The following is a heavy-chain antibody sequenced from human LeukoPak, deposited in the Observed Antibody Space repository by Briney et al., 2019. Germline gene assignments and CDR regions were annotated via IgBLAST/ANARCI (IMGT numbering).Heavy chain of an antibody. CDR2: ISSNGDNT. Sequence: GGSLRLSCSASGFTFSNYAMNWVRQAPGKGLEYVSAISSNGDNTYYAASVKGRFTISRDFSKNTVFLHMNSLRAEDTAMYYCARGDDSGYYDYFDYWGQGALVTVSS. J-gene: IGHJ4*02. CDR1: GFTFSNYA. CDR3: ARGDDSGYYDYFDY. V-gene: IGHV3-64*04. D-gene: IGHD3-22*01.